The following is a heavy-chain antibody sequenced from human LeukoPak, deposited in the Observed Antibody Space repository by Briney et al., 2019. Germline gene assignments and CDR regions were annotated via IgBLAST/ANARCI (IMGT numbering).Heavy chain of an antibody. D-gene: IGHD3-9*01. CDR2: ISYDGSNK. Sequence: GGSLRLSCAASGFTFSSYAMHWVRQAPGKGLEWVAVISYDGSNKYYADSVKGRFTISRDNSKNTLYLQMNSLRAEDTAVYYCARSDEYYDILTGYSLTYGMDVWGQGTTVTVSS. CDR1: GFTFSSYA. V-gene: IGHV3-30-3*01. CDR3: ARSDEYYDILTGYSLTYGMDV. J-gene: IGHJ6*02.